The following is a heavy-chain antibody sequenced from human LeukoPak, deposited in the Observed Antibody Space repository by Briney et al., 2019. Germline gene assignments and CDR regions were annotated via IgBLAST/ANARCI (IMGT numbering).Heavy chain of an antibody. D-gene: IGHD3-10*01. CDR1: GFPFSSHA. CDR2: ISGSGSTS. J-gene: IGHJ4*01. Sequence: QPGGSLRLSCAASGFPFSSHAMRWVRQAPGRGLECVSAISGSGSTSYYADSVKGRFTISRDNSKNTLYLQMASLRAEDTAVYYCAKDQRGYYQPIDYWGHGILVTVSS. CDR3: AKDQRGYYQPIDY. V-gene: IGHV3-23*01.